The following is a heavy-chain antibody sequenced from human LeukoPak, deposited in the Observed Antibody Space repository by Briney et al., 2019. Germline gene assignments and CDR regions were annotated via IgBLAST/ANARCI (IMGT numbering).Heavy chain of an antibody. CDR2: ISSSSSYI. CDR3: AREVYDSSGQTIDY. J-gene: IGHJ4*02. V-gene: IGHV3-21*01. CDR1: GFTFSSYS. Sequence: GGSPRLSCAASGFTFSSYSMNWVRQAPGMGLEWVSSISSSSSYIYYADSVKGRFTISRDNAKNSLYLQMNSLRAEDTAVYYCAREVYDSSGQTIDYWGQGTLVTVSS. D-gene: IGHD3-22*01.